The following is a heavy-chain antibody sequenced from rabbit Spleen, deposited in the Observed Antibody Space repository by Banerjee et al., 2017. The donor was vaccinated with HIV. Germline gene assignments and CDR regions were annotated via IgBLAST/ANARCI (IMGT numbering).Heavy chain of an antibody. Sequence: QEQLEESGGDLVKPEGSLTLTCTASGFSFSSSYYMCWVRQAPGKGLEWIACIYAGSSGSTWYASWTKGRFTISKTSSTTVTLQMTSLTAADAATYFCARDDRYGSDSYDLWGPGTLVTVS. CDR3: ARDDRYGSDSYDL. V-gene: IGHV1S45*01. CDR2: IYAGSSGST. D-gene: IGHD5-1*01. CDR1: GFSFSSSYY. J-gene: IGHJ4*01.